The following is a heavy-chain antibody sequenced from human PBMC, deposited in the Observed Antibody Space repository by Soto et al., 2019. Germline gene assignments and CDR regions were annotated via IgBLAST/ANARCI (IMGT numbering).Heavy chain of an antibody. J-gene: IGHJ6*02. Sequence: LRLSCAASGFTFSSYAMSWVRQAPGKGLEWVSAISGSGGGTYYADSVKGRFTISRDNSKNTLYLQMNSLRAEDTAVYYCAKAIIAAAGTVGFPHGYYYYGMDVWGQGTTVTVSS. CDR1: GFTFSSYA. CDR2: ISGSGGGT. CDR3: AKAIIAAAGTVGFPHGYYYYGMDV. D-gene: IGHD6-13*01. V-gene: IGHV3-23*01.